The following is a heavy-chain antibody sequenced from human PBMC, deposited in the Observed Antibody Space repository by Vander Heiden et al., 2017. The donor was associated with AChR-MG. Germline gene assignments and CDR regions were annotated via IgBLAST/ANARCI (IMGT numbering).Heavy chain of an antibody. J-gene: IGHJ6*02. Sequence: QVQLQQWGAGLLKPSETLSLTCAVYGGSFRGYYWSWIRQPPGKGLEWIGEIKHSGSTNYNPSLKSRVTISVDTSKNQFSLKLSSVTAADTAVYYCARGNYDSSGYYYRYYYYGMDVWGQGTTVTVSS. D-gene: IGHD3-22*01. CDR2: IKHSGST. CDR3: ARGNYDSSGYYYRYYYYGMDV. V-gene: IGHV4-34*01. CDR1: GGSFRGYY.